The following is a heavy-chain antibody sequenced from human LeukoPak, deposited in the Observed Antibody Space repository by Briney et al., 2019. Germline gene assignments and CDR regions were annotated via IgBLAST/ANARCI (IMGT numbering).Heavy chain of an antibody. D-gene: IGHD3-10*01. J-gene: IGHJ4*02. CDR3: AKDLSNYGSPPY. Sequence: PGGSLRLSCAASGFTFSSYAMHWVRQAPGKGLEWVAVISYDGSNKYYADSVKGRFTISRDNSKNTLYLQMNSLRAEDTAVYYCAKDLSNYGSPPYWGQGTLVTVSS. V-gene: IGHV3-30*04. CDR1: GFTFSSYA. CDR2: ISYDGSNK.